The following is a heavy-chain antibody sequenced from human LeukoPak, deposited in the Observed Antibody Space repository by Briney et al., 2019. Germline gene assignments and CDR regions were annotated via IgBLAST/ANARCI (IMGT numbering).Heavy chain of an antibody. D-gene: IGHD6-13*01. J-gene: IGHJ5*02. CDR3: ARVYELQLVLGWFDP. CDR2: INPNSGGT. V-gene: IGHV1-2*02. Sequence: ASVKVSCKASGYTFTGYYMHWVRQAPGQGLEWMGWINPNSGGTNYEQKFQGRVTMTRDTSISTAYMELTRLSSDDTAVYYCARVYELQLVLGWFDPRGQGTLVSVSS. CDR1: GYTFTGYY.